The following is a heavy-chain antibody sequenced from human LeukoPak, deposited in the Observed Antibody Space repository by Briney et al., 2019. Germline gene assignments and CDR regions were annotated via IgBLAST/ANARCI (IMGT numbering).Heavy chain of an antibody. V-gene: IGHV3-23*01. J-gene: IGHJ4*02. CDR3: AKDRVVVVAAALYFDS. D-gene: IGHD2-15*01. CDR1: GIKFSSYA. Sequence: GGSLRLSCEASGIKFSSYAMHWVRQAPGKGLEWVSGISGSGTSTYYADSVKGRFTISRDNSKNTLFVQMNSLRAEDTAIYYCAKDRVVVVAAALYFDSWGQGTLVTVSS. CDR2: ISGSGTST.